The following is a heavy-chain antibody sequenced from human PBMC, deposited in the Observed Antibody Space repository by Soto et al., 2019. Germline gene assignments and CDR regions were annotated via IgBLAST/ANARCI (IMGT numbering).Heavy chain of an antibody. CDR1: GFTFSSYA. Sequence: GGSLRLSCAASGFTFSSYAMSWVRQAPGKGLEWVSAISGSGGSTYYADSVKGRFTISRDNSKNTLYLQMNSLRAEDTAVYYCAKDRGRTIVLMVYAHVGYFDYWGQGTLVTVSS. CDR2: ISGSGGST. V-gene: IGHV3-23*01. J-gene: IGHJ4*02. CDR3: AKDRGRTIVLMVYAHVGYFDY. D-gene: IGHD2-8*01.